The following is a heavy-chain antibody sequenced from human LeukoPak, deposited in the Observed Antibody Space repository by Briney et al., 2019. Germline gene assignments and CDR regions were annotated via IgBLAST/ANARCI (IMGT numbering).Heavy chain of an antibody. V-gene: IGHV3-74*01. CDR1: GFTFSTHW. CDR2: ISGDGSLT. Sequence: PGGSLRLSCAASGFTFSTHWMYWVRQAPGKEFVWVSRISGDGSLTSYADSVRGRFTTSRDNAKETLYLQMTSLRVEDTAVYSCASLLTPYHGSGGGGMDVWGQGTTVTVSS. D-gene: IGHD3-10*01. CDR3: ASLLTPYHGSGGGGMDV. J-gene: IGHJ6*02.